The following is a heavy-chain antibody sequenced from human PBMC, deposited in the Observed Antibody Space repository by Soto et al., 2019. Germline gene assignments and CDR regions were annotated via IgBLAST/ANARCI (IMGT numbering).Heavy chain of an antibody. CDR3: AKAGDHYSGHDFDY. CDR2: ISGSGGST. CDR1: GFTFSSHA. J-gene: IGHJ4*02. V-gene: IGHV3-23*01. D-gene: IGHD5-12*01. Sequence: GGSLRLSCAASGFTFSSHAMSWVRQAPGKGLEWVSAISGSGGSTYYADSVKGRFTISRDNSKNTLYLQMNSLRAGDTAVYYCAKAGDHYSGHDFDYWGQGTLVTVSS.